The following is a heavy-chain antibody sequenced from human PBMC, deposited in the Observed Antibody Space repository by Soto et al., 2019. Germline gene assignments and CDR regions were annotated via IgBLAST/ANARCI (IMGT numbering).Heavy chain of an antibody. D-gene: IGHD3-3*01. CDR1: GGSISSGGYY. Sequence: PSETLSLTCTVSGGSISSGGYYWSWIRQHPGKGLEWIGYIYYSGSTYYNPSLKSRVTISVDTSKNQFSLKLSSVTAADTAVYYCARGRTRTMPLEYWGQGTLVTVSS. J-gene: IGHJ4*02. CDR3: ARGRTRTMPLEY. V-gene: IGHV4-31*03. CDR2: IYYSGST.